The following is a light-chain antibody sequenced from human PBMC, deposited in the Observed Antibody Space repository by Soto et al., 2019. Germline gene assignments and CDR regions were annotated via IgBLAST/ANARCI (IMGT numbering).Light chain of an antibody. CDR3: QQYGSSRT. Sequence: EIVLTHSPGTLSLSPLQRSTICYRASQSVSNNYLAWYQQKPGQAPRLLIYGASSRATGIPDRFSGSGSGTDSTLTISRLEPEDFAVYYCQQYGSSRTFGQGTKVDIK. CDR2: GAS. J-gene: IGKJ1*01. V-gene: IGKV3-20*01. CDR1: QSVSNNY.